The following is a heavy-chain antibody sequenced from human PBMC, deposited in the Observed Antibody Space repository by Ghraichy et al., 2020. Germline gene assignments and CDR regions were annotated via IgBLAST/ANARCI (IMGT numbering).Heavy chain of an antibody. CDR2: IYYSGST. J-gene: IGHJ5*02. CDR3: ARQGSSGWYWFDP. CDR1: GGSISSYY. Sequence: SETLSLTCTVSGGSISSYYWSWIRQPPGKGLEWIGYIYYSGSTNYNPSLKSRVTISVDTSKNQFSLKLSSVTAADTAVYYCARQGSSGWYWFDPWGQGTLVTVS. V-gene: IGHV4-59*08. D-gene: IGHD6-19*01.